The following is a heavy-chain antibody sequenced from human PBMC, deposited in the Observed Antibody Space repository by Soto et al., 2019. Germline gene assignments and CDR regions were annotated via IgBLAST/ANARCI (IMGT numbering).Heavy chain of an antibody. J-gene: IGHJ4*02. D-gene: IGHD1-20*01. V-gene: IGHV1-18*01. CDR2: IRAYNGNT. CDR3: ARDAAIGMNDY. Sequence: QVQLVQSGAEVKKPGASVKVSCKASGYTFTSYGISWVRQAPGQGLEWMGWIRAYNGNTKYAQKLQGRVTMTTDPSTSTAYMELRSLTSDDTAVYYWARDAAIGMNDYWGQGTLVTVSS. CDR1: GYTFTSYG.